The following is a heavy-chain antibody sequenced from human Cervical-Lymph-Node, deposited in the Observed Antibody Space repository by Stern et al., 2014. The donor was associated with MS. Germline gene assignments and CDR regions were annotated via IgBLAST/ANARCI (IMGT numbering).Heavy chain of an antibody. J-gene: IGHJ6*02. Sequence: EVQLVDSGGGVVQPGRSLRLSCAASGFTFDDYAMHWVRQAPGTGLEWVSGIIWKSGSIGYADSVKGRFTISRDNAKNSLYLQMNSLRAEDTALYYCAKDSSLYYYYGMDVWGQGTTVTVSS. CDR2: IIWKSGSI. V-gene: IGHV3-9*01. CDR3: AKDSSLYYYYGMDV. CDR1: GFTFDDYA.